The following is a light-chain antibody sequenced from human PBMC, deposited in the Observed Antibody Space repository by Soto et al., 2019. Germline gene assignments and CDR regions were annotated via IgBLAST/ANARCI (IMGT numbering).Light chain of an antibody. CDR2: AAS. J-gene: IGKJ1*01. V-gene: IGKV1-39*01. CDR1: QSISSD. CDR3: QESYSTTWT. Sequence: DIQMTQSPSSLSASVGDRVTITCRASQSISSDLNWYQQKPGKAPKLLIYAASSLQSGVPSRFSGSGSGTDFTITISSLQPEDCATYYCQESYSTTWTFGQGTKVEIK.